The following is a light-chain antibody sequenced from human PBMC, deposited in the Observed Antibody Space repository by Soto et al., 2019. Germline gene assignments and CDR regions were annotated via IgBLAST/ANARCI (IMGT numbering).Light chain of an antibody. CDR1: QSISSY. Sequence: DIQMTQSPSSLSASVGDRVTITCRASQSISSYLNWYQQKPGNAPKLLIYVASTLQSGVPSRFSGSGSGTDFTLTINSLQPEDFATYYCQQSYIAPRTFGGGTKVDIK. CDR3: QQSYIAPRT. J-gene: IGKJ4*01. CDR2: VAS. V-gene: IGKV1-39*01.